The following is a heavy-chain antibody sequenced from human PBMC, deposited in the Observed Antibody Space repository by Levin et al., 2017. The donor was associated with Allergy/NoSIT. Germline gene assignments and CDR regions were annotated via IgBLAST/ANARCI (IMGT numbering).Heavy chain of an antibody. CDR1: GFTFRTYA. CDR2: ISGSGDSI. Sequence: GESLKISCAASGFTFRTYAMSWVRQAPGKGLEWVSVISGSGDSIYYAASVKGRFTISRDNSKNTLYLQVNSLRAEDTAVYYCAKSKYQLLVDPFDVWGQGTMLTVSS. CDR3: AKSKYQLLVDPFDV. V-gene: IGHV3-23*01. D-gene: IGHD2-2*01. J-gene: IGHJ3*01.